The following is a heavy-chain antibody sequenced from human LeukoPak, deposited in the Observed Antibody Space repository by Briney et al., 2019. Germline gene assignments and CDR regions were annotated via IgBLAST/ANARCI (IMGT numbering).Heavy chain of an antibody. V-gene: IGHV3-30*04. CDR3: ASDDSSSWFVY. Sequence: GGSLRLSCAASGFTFSSYAMHWVRQAPGKGLEWVAVISYDGSNKYYADSVKGRFTISRDNSKNTLYLQMNSLRAEVTAVYYCASDDSSSWFVYWGQGTLVTVSS. D-gene: IGHD6-13*01. J-gene: IGHJ4*02. CDR2: ISYDGSNK. CDR1: GFTFSSYA.